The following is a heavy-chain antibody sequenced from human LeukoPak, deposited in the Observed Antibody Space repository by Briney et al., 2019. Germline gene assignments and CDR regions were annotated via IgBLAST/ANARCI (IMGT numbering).Heavy chain of an antibody. V-gene: IGHV1-2*06. CDR3: ARRPVYYDSSGYSIVDY. CDR2: INPNSGGT. Sequence: ASVKVSCKASGYTFTGYYMHWVRQAPGQGLEWMGRINPNSGGTNYAQKFQGRVTMTRDTSISTAYMELSRLRSDDTAVYYCARRPVYYDSSGYSIVDYWGQGTLVTVSS. D-gene: IGHD3-22*01. J-gene: IGHJ4*02. CDR1: GYTFTGYY.